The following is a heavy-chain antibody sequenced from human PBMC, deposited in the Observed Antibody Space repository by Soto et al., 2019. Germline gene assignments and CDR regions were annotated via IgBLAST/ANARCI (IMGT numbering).Heavy chain of an antibody. V-gene: IGHV4-34*01. CDR3: ARGGGWNQNWFDP. J-gene: IGHJ5*02. CDR2: INHSGST. Sequence: QVQLQQWGAGLLKPSETLSLTCAVYGGSFSGYYWSWIRQPPGKGLEWIGEINHSGSTNYNPSLKGRVTISVDTSKNQFSLKLSSVTAADTAVYYCARGGGWNQNWFDPWGQGTLVTVSS. D-gene: IGHD1-1*01. CDR1: GGSFSGYY.